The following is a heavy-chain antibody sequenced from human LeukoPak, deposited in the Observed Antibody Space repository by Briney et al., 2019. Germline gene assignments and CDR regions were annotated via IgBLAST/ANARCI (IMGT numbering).Heavy chain of an antibody. CDR1: GFTFSNAW. CDR2: XKSKADGGTA. V-gene: IGHV3-15*01. Sequence: GXXXLSXXASGFTFSNAWMSWVRQAPGKGLEWVGRXKSKADGGTAHYASPVKGRFTISRDDSKNPLYVQMNSLKTEDTAVYYCTTGPYDYGSGTYYHWGQGTLVTVSS. J-gene: IGHJ4*02. D-gene: IGHD3-10*01. CDR3: TTGPYDYGSGTYYH.